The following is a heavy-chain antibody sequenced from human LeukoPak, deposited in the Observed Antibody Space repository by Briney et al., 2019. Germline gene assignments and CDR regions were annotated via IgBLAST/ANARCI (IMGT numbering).Heavy chain of an antibody. CDR1: GFTFSSYS. CDR2: ISSSSSYI. J-gene: IGHJ4*02. D-gene: IGHD6-19*01. CDR3: ARSGDSSGWYAY. Sequence: GGSLRLSCAASGFTFSSYSMNWVRQAPGKGLEWVSSISSSSSYIYYADSVKGRFTISRDNAKNSLYLQMNSLRAEDTAVYYCARSGDSSGWYAYWGQGTMVTVSS. V-gene: IGHV3-21*01.